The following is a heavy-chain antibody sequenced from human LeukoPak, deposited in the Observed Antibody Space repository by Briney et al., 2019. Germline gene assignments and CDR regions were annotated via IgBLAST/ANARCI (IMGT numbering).Heavy chain of an antibody. Sequence: PGGSLRLSCAASGFTFSSHWMHWVRQTPGKGLVWVSRINSDGSSTTYADSVKGRFTISRDNSKKSLYLQMNSLRTEDTALYYCARSSSIVSTGGYWGQGTLVTVSS. J-gene: IGHJ4*02. CDR1: GFTFSSHW. D-gene: IGHD5/OR15-5a*01. V-gene: IGHV3-74*01. CDR3: ARSSSIVSTGGY. CDR2: INSDGSST.